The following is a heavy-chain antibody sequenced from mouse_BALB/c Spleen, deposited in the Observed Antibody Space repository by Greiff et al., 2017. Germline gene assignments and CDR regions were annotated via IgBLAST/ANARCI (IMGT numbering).Heavy chain of an antibody. CDR1: GYSFTSYW. V-gene: IGHV1-5*01. CDR3: TSGYYAMDY. Sequence: VQLQQSGTVLARPGASVKMSCKASGYSFTSYWMHWVKQRPGQGLELIGAIYPGNSDTSYNQKFKGKAKLTAVTSASTAYMELSTLTNEDSAVYYCTSGYYAMDYWGQGTSVTVSS. J-gene: IGHJ4*01. CDR2: IYPGNSDT.